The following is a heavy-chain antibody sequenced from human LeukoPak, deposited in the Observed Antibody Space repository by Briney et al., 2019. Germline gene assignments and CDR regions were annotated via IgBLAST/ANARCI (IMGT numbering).Heavy chain of an antibody. CDR3: TSYNDRDAFNI. Sequence: GGSLRLSCAASGFIFSNDWMSWVRQAPGKGLEWFGRIKNKIDGGTADYAAPVKGRFTISRDDSKNMLYLQMNSLRTEDTAVYYCTSYNDRDAFNIWGQGTMVTVS. CDR1: GFIFSNDW. CDR2: IKNKIDGGTA. J-gene: IGHJ3*02. D-gene: IGHD3-3*01. V-gene: IGHV3-15*01.